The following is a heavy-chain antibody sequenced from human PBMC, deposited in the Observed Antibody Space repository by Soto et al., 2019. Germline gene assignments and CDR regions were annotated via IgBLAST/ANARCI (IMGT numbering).Heavy chain of an antibody. Sequence: LSLTFTVSVGSITTGGYYWSWIRQLPGKGLEWIGHRYYSESTYYNPSLKSRVSISLDTSKNQFSLKLSFVTAADTAMYYCARTKCSGGSCYSWSLDYWGQGTPVTVSS. CDR3: ARTKCSGGSCYSWSLDY. D-gene: IGHD2-15*01. J-gene: IGHJ4*02. CDR2: RYYSEST. V-gene: IGHV4-31*03. CDR1: VGSITTGGYY.